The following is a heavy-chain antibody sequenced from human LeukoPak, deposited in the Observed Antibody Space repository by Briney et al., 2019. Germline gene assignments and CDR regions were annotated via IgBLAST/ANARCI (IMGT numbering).Heavy chain of an antibody. CDR1: GGSFSGYY. J-gene: IGHJ3*02. CDR2: INHSGST. V-gene: IGHV4-34*01. Sequence: SETLSLTCAVYGGSFSGYYWSWIRQPPGKGLEWIGEINHSGSTNYNPSLKSRVTISVDTSKNQFSLMLSSVTAADTAFYYCARLRYYYDSSGYPSPDAFEIWGQGTMVTVSS. D-gene: IGHD3-22*01. CDR3: ARLRYYYDSSGYPSPDAFEI.